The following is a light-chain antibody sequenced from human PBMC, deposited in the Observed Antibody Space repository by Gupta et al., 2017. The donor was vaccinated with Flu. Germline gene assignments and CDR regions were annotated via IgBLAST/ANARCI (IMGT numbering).Light chain of an antibody. CDR2: EVT. Sequence: QSALTQPPSASGSPGQSVTTSCTGTSSDVGAYNYVTWYQQYPGKDPKLLIYEVTKRPSGVPDRFSGSKSGNTASLTVSGPQPEEEADFYGSAYVGGDRLVFGGGTKLTVL. CDR3: SAYVGGDRLV. J-gene: IGLJ3*02. V-gene: IGLV2-8*01. CDR1: SSDVGAYNY.